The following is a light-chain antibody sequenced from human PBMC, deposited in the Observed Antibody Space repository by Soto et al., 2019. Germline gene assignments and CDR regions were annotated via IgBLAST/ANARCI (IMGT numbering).Light chain of an antibody. Sequence: QSVLTQPASVSGSPGQSITISCTGTSSDIGGYNFVSWYQQHPGKAPKLMIYEVANRPSGVSNRFSGSKSGNTASLTISGLQAEDEDTYYCCSYGGYNNVVFGTGTNVTVL. CDR2: EVA. CDR3: CSYGGYNNVV. J-gene: IGLJ1*01. V-gene: IGLV2-14*01. CDR1: SSDIGGYNF.